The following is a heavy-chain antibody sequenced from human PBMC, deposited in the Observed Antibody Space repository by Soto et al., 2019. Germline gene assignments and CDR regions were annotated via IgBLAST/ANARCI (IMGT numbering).Heavy chain of an antibody. CDR1: GGSISSGGYS. D-gene: IGHD3-10*01. CDR2: IYHSGST. Sequence: SETLSLTCAVSGGSISSGGYSWSWIRQPPGKGLEWIGYIYHSGSTYYNPSLKSRVTISVDTSKNQFSLKLSSVTAADTAVYYCARRKTLWFGEPASGMDVWGQGTTVTVSS. J-gene: IGHJ6*02. CDR3: ARRKTLWFGEPASGMDV. V-gene: IGHV4-30-2*01.